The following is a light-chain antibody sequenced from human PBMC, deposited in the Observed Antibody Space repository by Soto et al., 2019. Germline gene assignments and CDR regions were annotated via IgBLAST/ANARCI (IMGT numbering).Light chain of an antibody. CDR2: DAS. CDR1: QGVGNS. J-gene: IGKJ4*01. CDR3: QQADSLPLT. V-gene: IGKV1-12*01. Sequence: DIHMTQSPSSVSASVGDRVTITCRASQGVGNSLVWYQQKPGKDPNLLISDASTLQSGVPSRFIGGGSGRDYTLTISNLQPEDSATYYCQQADSLPLTFGGGTKVEIK.